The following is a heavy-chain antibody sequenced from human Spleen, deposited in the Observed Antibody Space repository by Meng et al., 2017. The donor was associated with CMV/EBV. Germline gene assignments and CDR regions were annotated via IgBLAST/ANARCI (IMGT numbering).Heavy chain of an antibody. CDR2: INHSGST. CDR1: GGSFSSYY. CDR3: ASRDYYYGSGSPLH. D-gene: IGHD3-10*01. Sequence: SETLSLTCAVYGGSFSSYYWSWIRQPPGKGLEWIGEINHSGSTNYNPSLKSRVTISVDTSKNQFYLKVRSVTAADTAVYYCASRDYYYGSGSPLHWGQGTLVTVSS. J-gene: IGHJ4*02. V-gene: IGHV4-34*01.